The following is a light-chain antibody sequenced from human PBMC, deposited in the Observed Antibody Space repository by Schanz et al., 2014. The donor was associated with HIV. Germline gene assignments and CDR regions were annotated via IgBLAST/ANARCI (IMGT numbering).Light chain of an antibody. V-gene: IGLV2-11*02. CDR1: SSDIGAYNY. CDR3: SSYAGRNTYV. Sequence: QSALTQPRSVPGSPGQSVTISCTGTSSDIGAYNYISWYQQHPGKAPKLMIYDVSKRPSGVPDRFSGSKSGNTASLTISGLQAEDEADYYCSSYAGRNTYVFGTGTKLTVL. CDR2: DVS. J-gene: IGLJ1*01.